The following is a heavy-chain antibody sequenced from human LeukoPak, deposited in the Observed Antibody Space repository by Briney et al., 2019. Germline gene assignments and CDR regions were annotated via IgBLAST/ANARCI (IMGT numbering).Heavy chain of an antibody. Sequence: SETLSPTCTVSGGSINSNSYYWGWIRQPPGKGLEWIVSIYYSGSTYYNPSLKSRVSISVDTSKNKFSLKLSSVTAADTAVYYCATHSSGWGYWGQGTLVTVSS. CDR3: ATHSSGWGY. V-gene: IGHV4-39*01. CDR2: IYYSGST. J-gene: IGHJ4*02. CDR1: GGSINSNSYY. D-gene: IGHD6-19*01.